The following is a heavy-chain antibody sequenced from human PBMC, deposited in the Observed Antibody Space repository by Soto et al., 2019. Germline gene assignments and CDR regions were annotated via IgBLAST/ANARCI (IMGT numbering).Heavy chain of an antibody. D-gene: IGHD6-19*01. Sequence: QVQLVESGGGVVQPGRSLRLSCAASGFTFSNYGMHWVRQAPGKGLEWVTLISYDGSNKYYADSVKGRLTISRDKSKNTLYLQMSSLRAEDTAVYYCAKHRGGWYSPYPYEIDYWGQGTLVTVSS. CDR2: ISYDGSNK. CDR3: AKHRGGWYSPYPYEIDY. CDR1: GFTFSNYG. J-gene: IGHJ4*02. V-gene: IGHV3-30*18.